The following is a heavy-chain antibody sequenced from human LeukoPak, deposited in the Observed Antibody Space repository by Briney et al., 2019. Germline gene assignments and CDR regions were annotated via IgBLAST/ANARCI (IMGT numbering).Heavy chain of an antibody. CDR2: INPKSGGT. CDR3: ARSPDILTGENFDY. J-gene: IGHJ4*02. CDR1: GYTLTELS. V-gene: IGHV1-2*02. D-gene: IGHD3-9*01. Sequence: ASVKVSCKVSGYTLTELSIHWVRQAPGQGLEWMGWINPKSGGTNEAQKFHDRVTMTRDTSIRTAYMEVSRLRSDDTAVYYCARSPDILTGENFDYWGQGTLVTVSS.